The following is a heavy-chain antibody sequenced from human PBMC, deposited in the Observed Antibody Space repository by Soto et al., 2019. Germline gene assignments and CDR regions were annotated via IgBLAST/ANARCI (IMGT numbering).Heavy chain of an antibody. CDR2: IIPIFGTA. J-gene: IGHJ3*02. D-gene: IGHD3-22*01. CDR1: GGTFSSYA. V-gene: IGHV1-69*12. CDR3: ASETLYDSSGYYYTGAFDI. Sequence: QVQLVQSVAEVKKPGSSVKVSCKASGGTFSSYAISWVRQAPGQGLEWMGGIIPIFGTANYAQKFQGRVTITADESTSTAYMELSSLRSEDTAVYYCASETLYDSSGYYYTGAFDIWGQGTMVTVSS.